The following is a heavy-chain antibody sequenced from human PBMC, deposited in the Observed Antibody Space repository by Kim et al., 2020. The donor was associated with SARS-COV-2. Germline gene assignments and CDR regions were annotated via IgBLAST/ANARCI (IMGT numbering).Heavy chain of an antibody. Sequence: DSVKGRFTISRDNAKNSLYLQMNSLRAEDTAVYYCARDRGLSYYYYGMDVWGQGTTVTVSS. D-gene: IGHD3-16*02. J-gene: IGHJ6*02. CDR3: ARDRGLSYYYYGMDV. V-gene: IGHV3-7*03.